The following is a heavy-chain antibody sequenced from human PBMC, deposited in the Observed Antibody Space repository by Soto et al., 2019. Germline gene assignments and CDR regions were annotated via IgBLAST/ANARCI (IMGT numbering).Heavy chain of an antibody. CDR2: INHDRST. D-gene: IGHD6-13*01. CDR1: GGSFSGYY. V-gene: IGHV4-34*01. J-gene: IGHJ4*02. CDR3: ARVKGPRLRIVAAGRNHYFDY. Sequence: SETLSLTCAVYGGSFSGYYWSWIRQPPGKGLEWIGEINHDRSTTYNPSLKSRVTISVETSKNQFSLKLRSVTAADTAVYYCARVKGPRLRIVAAGRNHYFDYWGRGILVTV.